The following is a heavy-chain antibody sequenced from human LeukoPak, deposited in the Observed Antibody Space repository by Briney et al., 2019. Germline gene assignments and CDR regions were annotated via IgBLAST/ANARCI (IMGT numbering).Heavy chain of an antibody. J-gene: IGHJ4*02. CDR3: ARPVDTASLVN. CDR2: INPSGGSA. D-gene: IGHD5-18*01. Sequence: ASVKVSWKASGYTFINYYMHWVRQAPGQGLEWMGIINPSGGSAYYAQKFQGRVTMTSDVSTSTFHMELSSLRSEDTAVYYCARPVDTASLVNWGQGTLVTVSS. V-gene: IGHV1-46*01. CDR1: GYTFINYY.